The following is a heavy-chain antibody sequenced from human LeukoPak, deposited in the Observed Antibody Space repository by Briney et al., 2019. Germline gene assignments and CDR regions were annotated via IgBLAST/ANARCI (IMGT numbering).Heavy chain of an antibody. CDR2: ISSSSSTI. J-gene: IGHJ4*02. D-gene: IGHD2-2*01. Sequence: PGGSLRLSCAASGFTFISYSMHWVRQAPGKGLEWVSYISSSSSTIYYADSVKGRFTISRDNAKNSLYLQMNSLRAEDTAVYYCARDPRYCSSTSCQPDYWGQGTLVTVSS. V-gene: IGHV3-48*01. CDR3: ARDPRYCSSTSCQPDY. CDR1: GFTFISYS.